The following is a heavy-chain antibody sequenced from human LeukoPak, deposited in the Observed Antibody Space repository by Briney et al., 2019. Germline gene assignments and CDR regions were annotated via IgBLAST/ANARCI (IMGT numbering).Heavy chain of an antibody. CDR1: GFSFSDYY. D-gene: IGHD1-26*01. CDR3: ARDRGGNYFGLLYYFDY. Sequence: GGSLRLSCEASGFSFSDYYMTWIRQAPGKGLEGLSYISSSGDTIYYADSVKGRFTISRDNAKNSLYLQMNSLRAEDAAVYYCARDRGGNYFGLLYYFDYWGLGTLVTVSS. CDR2: ISSSGDTI. J-gene: IGHJ4*02. V-gene: IGHV3-11*01.